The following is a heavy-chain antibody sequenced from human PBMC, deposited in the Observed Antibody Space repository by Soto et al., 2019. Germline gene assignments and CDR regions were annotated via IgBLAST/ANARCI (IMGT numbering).Heavy chain of an antibody. CDR3: ARGDVVRGVDYYYGMDV. D-gene: IGHD3-10*01. J-gene: IGHJ6*02. CDR1: GGSFSGYY. Sequence: SETLSLTCAVYGGSFSGYYWGWIRQPPGKGLEWIGEINHSGSTNYNPSLKSRVTISVDTSKNQFSLKLSSVTAADTAVYYCARGDVVRGVDYYYGMDVWGQGTTVTVSS. CDR2: INHSGST. V-gene: IGHV4-34*01.